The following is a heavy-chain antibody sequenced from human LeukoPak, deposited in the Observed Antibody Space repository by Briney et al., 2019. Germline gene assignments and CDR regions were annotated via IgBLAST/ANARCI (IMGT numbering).Heavy chain of an antibody. CDR3: ARDPSGWYESDYYYYGMDV. Sequence: GGSLRLSCAASGFTVSSNYMSWVRQAPGKGLEWVSVIYSGGSTYYADSVKGRFAISRDNSKNTLYLQMNSLRAEDTAVYYCARDPSGWYESDYYYYGMDVWGKGTTVTVSS. D-gene: IGHD6-19*01. V-gene: IGHV3-66*02. CDR1: GFTVSSNY. J-gene: IGHJ6*04. CDR2: IYSGGST.